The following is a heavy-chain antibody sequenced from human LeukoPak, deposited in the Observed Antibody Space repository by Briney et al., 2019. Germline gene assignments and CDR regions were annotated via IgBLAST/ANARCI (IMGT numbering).Heavy chain of an antibody. Sequence: ASVKVSCKASGGXFSSYAISWVRQAPGQGLEWMGGIIPIFGTANYAQKSQGRVTITADESTSTDYMELSSLRSEDTAVYYCAREVPAGQRPTADAFDIWGQGTMVTVSS. D-gene: IGHD6-13*01. V-gene: IGHV1-69*13. J-gene: IGHJ3*02. CDR3: AREVPAGQRPTADAFDI. CDR1: GGXFSSYA. CDR2: IIPIFGTA.